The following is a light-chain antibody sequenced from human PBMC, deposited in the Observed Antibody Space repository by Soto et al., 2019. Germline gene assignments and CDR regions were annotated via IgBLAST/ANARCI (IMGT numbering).Light chain of an antibody. Sequence: DVVMTQSPLSLPVTLGQPASISCRSSQSPIYSDGKTYLSWFQQRPGQSPRRLIYKVSNRDSGVPDRVSGSGSGTDFTLKISRVEAEDVGVYYCMQGTHWPWTFGQGTKVEIK. CDR1: QSPIYSDGKTY. CDR2: KVS. V-gene: IGKV2-30*01. J-gene: IGKJ1*01. CDR3: MQGTHWPWT.